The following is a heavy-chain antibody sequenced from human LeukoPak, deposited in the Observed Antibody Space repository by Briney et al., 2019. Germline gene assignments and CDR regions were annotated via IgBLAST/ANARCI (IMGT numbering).Heavy chain of an antibody. J-gene: IGHJ3*01. CDR2: INPSGDNT. CDR1: GYTFTGYY. D-gene: IGHD4-23*01. Sequence: ASVKVSCKASGYTFTGYYLHWVRQAPGQGLEWMGLINPSGDNTDYSQKFQGRLTMTRDTSTSTVYMELSSLRSEDTAVYYCAREAGGNSGKGDDPFDVWGQGTRVTVSS. CDR3: AREAGGNSGKGDDPFDV. V-gene: IGHV1-46*01.